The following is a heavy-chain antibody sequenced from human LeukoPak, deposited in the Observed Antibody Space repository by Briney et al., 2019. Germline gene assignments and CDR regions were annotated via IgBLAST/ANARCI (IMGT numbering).Heavy chain of an antibody. Sequence: GGSLRLSCAASGFTFSSYAMSWVRQAPGKGLEWVSAISLSGGNTYYADSVKGRFTISRDNSKNTLYLQMNSLRSDDTAVYYCARVRYRLAETYIDYWGQGTLVTVSS. D-gene: IGHD3-16*01. CDR2: ISLSGGNT. J-gene: IGHJ4*02. CDR1: GFTFSSYA. CDR3: ARVRYRLAETYIDY. V-gene: IGHV3-23*01.